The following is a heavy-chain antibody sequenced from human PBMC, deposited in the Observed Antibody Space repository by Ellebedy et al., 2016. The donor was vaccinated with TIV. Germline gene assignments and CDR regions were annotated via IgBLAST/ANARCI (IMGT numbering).Heavy chain of an antibody. Sequence: LETLSLTCTVSGGSIRSSNYHWGWIRQPPGKGLEWIGSIYYTGTTYYNPSLKSRVTIPVDTSKNQFSLKLSSVTAADTAVYYCARHVDGGYDLPFDYWGQGNMVTVSS. CDR2: IYYTGTT. D-gene: IGHD5-12*01. V-gene: IGHV4-39*01. J-gene: IGHJ4*02. CDR1: GGSIRSSNYH. CDR3: ARHVDGGYDLPFDY.